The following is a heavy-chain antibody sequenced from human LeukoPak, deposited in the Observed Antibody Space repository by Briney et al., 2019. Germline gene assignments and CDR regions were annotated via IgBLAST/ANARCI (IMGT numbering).Heavy chain of an antibody. D-gene: IGHD2-2*01. V-gene: IGHV3-23*01. J-gene: IGHJ4*02. CDR2: VTGSGGTT. Sequence: GGSLRLSCAASGFTFSSYAMTWVRQAPGKGLEWVSTVTGSGGTTYYADSVKGRFAISRETGKNRLYLQMNSLRAEGTAVYYCAKDGDCSSTSCPGYWGQGTLVTVSS. CDR1: GFTFSSYA. CDR3: AKDGDCSSTSCPGY.